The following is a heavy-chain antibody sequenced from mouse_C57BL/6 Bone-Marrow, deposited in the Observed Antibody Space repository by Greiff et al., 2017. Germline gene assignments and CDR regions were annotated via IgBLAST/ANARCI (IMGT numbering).Heavy chain of an antibody. CDR2: ISSGGRYT. D-gene: IGHD1-1*01. CDR3: ARRYYYGSGRYFDV. CDR1: GFTFSSYG. Sequence: EVKLVESGGDLVKPGGSLKLSCAASGFTFSSYGMSWVRQTPDKRLEWVATISSGGRYTYYPDSVKGRFTISRDNAKNTLYLQMSSLKSEDTAMYYCARRYYYGSGRYFDVWGTGTTVTVSS. J-gene: IGHJ1*03. V-gene: IGHV5-6*02.